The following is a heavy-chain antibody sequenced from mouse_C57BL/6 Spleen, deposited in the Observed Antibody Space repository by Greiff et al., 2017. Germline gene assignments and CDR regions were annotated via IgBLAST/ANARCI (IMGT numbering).Heavy chain of an antibody. CDR1: GFTFSDYG. Sequence: EVKVEESGGGLVKPGGSLKLSCAASGFTFSDYGMHWVRQAPEKGLEWVAYISSGSSTIYYADTVKGRFTISRDNAKNTLCLQMTSLRSEDTAMYYCARDYGSSYIDYWGQGTTLTVSS. J-gene: IGHJ2*01. V-gene: IGHV5-17*01. CDR2: ISSGSSTI. CDR3: ARDYGSSYIDY. D-gene: IGHD1-1*01.